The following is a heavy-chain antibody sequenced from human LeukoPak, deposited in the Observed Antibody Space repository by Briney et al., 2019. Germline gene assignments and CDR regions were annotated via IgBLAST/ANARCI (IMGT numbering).Heavy chain of an antibody. CDR2: IKQDGSEK. CDR1: GFTFSSYW. D-gene: IGHD3-10*01. J-gene: IGHJ3*02. Sequence: GGSLRLSCAASGFTFSSYWMSWVRQAPGKGLEWVANIKQDGSEKYYVDSVKGRFTISRDNAKNSLYLQMNSLRAEDTAVYYCARVVSEWFGEFDAFDIWGQGTMVTVSS. V-gene: IGHV3-7*01. CDR3: ARVVSEWFGEFDAFDI.